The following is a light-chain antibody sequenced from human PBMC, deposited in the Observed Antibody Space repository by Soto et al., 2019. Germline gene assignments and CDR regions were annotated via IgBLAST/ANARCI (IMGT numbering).Light chain of an antibody. CDR2: EVS. J-gene: IGLJ2*01. CDR3: SSYAGYNTVV. CDR1: SSDVGDYNY. V-gene: IGLV2-8*01. Sequence: QSALTQPPSASGSPGQSVTISCTGTSSDVGDYNYVSWYQQHPGKAPKLMIYEVSKRPSGVPDRFSGSKSGNTASLTVSGLQAEDEANYYCSSYAGYNTVVFGGGTKLTVL.